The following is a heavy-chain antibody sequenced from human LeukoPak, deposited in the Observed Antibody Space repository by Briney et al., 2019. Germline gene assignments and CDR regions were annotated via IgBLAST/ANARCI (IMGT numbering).Heavy chain of an antibody. V-gene: IGHV1-18*01. CDR1: GYTFTSYG. D-gene: IGHD3-22*01. CDR3: ARDSPRYYDSSGYSTNQYDY. Sequence: ASVKVSCKASGYTFTSYGISWVRQAPGQGLEWMGWISAYNGNTNYAQKLQGRVTMTTDTPTSTAYMELRSLRSDDTAVYYCARDSPRYYDSSGYSTNQYDYWGQGTLVTVSS. J-gene: IGHJ4*02. CDR2: ISAYNGNT.